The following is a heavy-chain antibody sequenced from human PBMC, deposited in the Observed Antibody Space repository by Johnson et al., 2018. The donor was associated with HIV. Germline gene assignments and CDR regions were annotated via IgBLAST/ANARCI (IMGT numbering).Heavy chain of an antibody. CDR2: IWYDGSNT. V-gene: IGHV3-30*18. CDR1: GFIFSNFA. Sequence: QVQLVESGGGVVQPGRSLRLSCVASGFIFSNFAMHWVRQAPGKGLEWVAVIWYDGSNTYYADSVQGRFTISRDNSKNTLYLQMNSLRAEDTAVYYCAKLPGGNSGFVDAFDIWGQGTMVTVSS. CDR3: AKLPGGNSGFVDAFDI. D-gene: IGHD4-23*01. J-gene: IGHJ3*02.